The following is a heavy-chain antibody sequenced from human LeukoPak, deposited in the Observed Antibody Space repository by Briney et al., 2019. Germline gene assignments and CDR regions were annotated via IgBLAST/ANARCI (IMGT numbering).Heavy chain of an antibody. V-gene: IGHV3-21*01. CDR2: ISSSNSYI. J-gene: IGHJ5*02. CDR1: GFTFSSYT. CDR3: AIDAWFDP. Sequence: GGSLRLSCAASGFTFSSYTMNWVRQAPGKGLEWVSSISSSNSYIYYADSVKGRFTISRDNAKNSLHLQMNSLRAEDTAVYYCAIDAWFDPWGQGTLVTVSS.